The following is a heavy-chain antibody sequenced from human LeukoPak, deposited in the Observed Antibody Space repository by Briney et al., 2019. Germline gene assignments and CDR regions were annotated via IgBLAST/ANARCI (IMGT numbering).Heavy chain of an antibody. CDR2: INSDGSST. D-gene: IGHD5-18*01. Sequence: GGSLRLSCAASGFTFSSYWMHWVRQAPGKGLVWVSRINSDGSSTSYADSVKGRFTISRDNAKNTLYLQMNSLRAEDTAVYYCALSGPAANFDYWGQGTLVTVSS. J-gene: IGHJ4*02. CDR1: GFTFSSYW. V-gene: IGHV3-74*01. CDR3: ALSGPAANFDY.